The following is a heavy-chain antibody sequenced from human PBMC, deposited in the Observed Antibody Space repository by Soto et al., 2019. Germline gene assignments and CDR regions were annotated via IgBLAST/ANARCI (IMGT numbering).Heavy chain of an antibody. CDR1: GGSVSSYY. V-gene: IGHV4-59*02. CDR3: ARLSNYGWFDP. J-gene: IGHJ5*02. D-gene: IGHD4-4*01. CDR2: IYYSGST. Sequence: SETLSLTCAVSGGSVSSYYWSWIRQPPGKGLESIGYIYYSGSTNYNPSLKSRVTISVDTSKNQFSLKLSSVTAADTAVYYCARLSNYGWFDPWGQGTLVTVS.